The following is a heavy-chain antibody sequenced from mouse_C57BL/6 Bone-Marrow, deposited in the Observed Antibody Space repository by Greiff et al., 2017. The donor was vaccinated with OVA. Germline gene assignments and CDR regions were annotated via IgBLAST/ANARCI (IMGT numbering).Heavy chain of an antibody. J-gene: IGHJ4*01. CDR2: ISGGGGNT. D-gene: IGHD1-1*01. Sequence: DVQLVESGGGLVKPGGSLKLSCAASGFTFSSYTMSWVRQTPEKRLEWVATISGGGGNTYYPDSVKGRFTISRDNAKNTLYLQMSSLRSEDTALYYCARHSDFYYYYGKDAMDYWGQGTSVTVSS. V-gene: IGHV5-9*01. CDR3: ARHSDFYYYYGKDAMDY. CDR1: GFTFSSYT.